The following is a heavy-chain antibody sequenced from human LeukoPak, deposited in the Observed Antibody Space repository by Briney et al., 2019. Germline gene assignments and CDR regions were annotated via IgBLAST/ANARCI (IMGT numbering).Heavy chain of an antibody. V-gene: IGHV1-18*01. J-gene: IGHJ3*02. Sequence: ASVNVSCKAFGYTFDTSSISWVRQAPGQRLEWMGWISPNNGNTHYAQGVQGRVTMTTDTSRSTAYMELRSLRSDDTAVYYCTRVRNSNNWWGAFDIWGQGTMVTVFS. CDR3: TRVRNSNNWWGAFDI. CDR2: ISPNNGNT. CDR1: GYTFDTSS. D-gene: IGHD1-1*01.